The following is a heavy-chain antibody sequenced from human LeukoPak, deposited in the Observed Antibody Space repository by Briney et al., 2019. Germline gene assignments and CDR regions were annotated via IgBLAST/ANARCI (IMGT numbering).Heavy chain of an antibody. Sequence: GGSLRLSCAASGFTFDDYDMHWVRQAPGKGLEWVSLISWDGGSTYYADSVKGRFTISRDNSKNSLYLQMNSLRAEDTALYYGGKVMAASGIAVHYYDYGREVWGKGTTVTVPS. V-gene: IGHV3-43D*04. D-gene: IGHD6-13*01. CDR1: GFTFDDYD. CDR3: GKVMAASGIAVHYYDYGREV. J-gene: IGHJ6*04. CDR2: ISWDGGST.